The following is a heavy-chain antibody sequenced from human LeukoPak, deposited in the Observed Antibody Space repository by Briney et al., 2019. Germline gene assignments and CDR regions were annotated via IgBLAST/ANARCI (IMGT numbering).Heavy chain of an antibody. D-gene: IGHD4-17*01. CDR3: AKDRVDYASSDAFDI. CDR2: ISGSGGST. Sequence: PGGSLRLSCAASGLTFRRYGMHWVRQAPGKGLEWVSAISGSGGSTYYADSVKGRFTISRDNSKNTLYLQMNSLRAEDTAVYYCAKDRVDYASSDAFDIWGQGTMVTVSS. V-gene: IGHV3-23*01. CDR1: GLTFRRYG. J-gene: IGHJ3*02.